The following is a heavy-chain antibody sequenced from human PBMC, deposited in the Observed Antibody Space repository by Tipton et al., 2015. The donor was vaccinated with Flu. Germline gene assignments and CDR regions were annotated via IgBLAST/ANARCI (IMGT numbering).Heavy chain of an antibody. CDR3: AREVITFGGVIVRFDY. V-gene: IGHV4-38-2*02. J-gene: IGHJ4*02. CDR1: GYSISSGYY. D-gene: IGHD3-16*02. Sequence: TLSLTCTVSGYSISSGYYWGWIRQPPGKGLEWIGSIYHSGSTYYNPSLKSRVTISVDTSKNQFSLKLSSVTAADTAVYYCAREVITFGGVIVRFDYWGQGTLVTVS. CDR2: IYHSGST.